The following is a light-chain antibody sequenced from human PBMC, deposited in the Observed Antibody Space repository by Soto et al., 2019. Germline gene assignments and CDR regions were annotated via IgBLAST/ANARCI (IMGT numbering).Light chain of an antibody. CDR2: DVS. Sequence: QSALTQPASVSGSPGQSITISCTGTSSDVGGYNYVSWYQQHPGKAPKLMIYDVSNRPSEVSNLFSGSKSGNTASLTISGLQAEDEADYYCSSYTSSSTLGVFGGGTKLTVL. J-gene: IGLJ3*02. V-gene: IGLV2-14*01. CDR3: SSYTSSSTLGV. CDR1: SSDVGGYNY.